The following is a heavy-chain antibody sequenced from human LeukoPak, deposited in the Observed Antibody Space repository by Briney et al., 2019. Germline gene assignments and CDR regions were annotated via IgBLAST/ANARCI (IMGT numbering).Heavy chain of an antibody. J-gene: IGHJ4*02. CDR1: GGSISSGSYY. CDR2: IYTSGNT. Sequence: SETLSLSCTVSGGSISSGSYYWSWIRQPAGKGLEWIGRIYTSGNTNYNPSLKSRVTISVDTSKNQFSLRLISVTAADTAVYYCAREFHYWGQGTLVTVSS. CDR3: AREFHY. V-gene: IGHV4-61*02.